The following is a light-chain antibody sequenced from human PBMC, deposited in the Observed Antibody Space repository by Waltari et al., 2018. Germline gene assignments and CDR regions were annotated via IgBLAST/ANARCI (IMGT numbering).Light chain of an antibody. Sequence: QSVLTPPPSASGPPGPRVTISFSRSSSNTGSHYVYWYPQPPGTAPKLLICRNNQRPSGVPVRFSGSKSGTSASLAISGLRSEDEADYYCAAWDDSLSGPVFGGGTKLTVL. V-gene: IGLV1-47*01. CDR3: AAWDDSLSGPV. CDR1: SSNTGSHY. CDR2: RNN. J-gene: IGLJ2*01.